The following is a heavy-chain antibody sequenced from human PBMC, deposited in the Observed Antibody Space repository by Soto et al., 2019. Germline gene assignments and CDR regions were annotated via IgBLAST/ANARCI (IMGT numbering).Heavy chain of an antibody. J-gene: IGHJ4*02. CDR2: IYYSGNT. CDR3: AREGALGNFEY. CDR1: GGSFSRGSYY. Sequence: PSETLSLTCTVSGGSFSRGSYYWSWIRQHPGKGLEGIGNIYYSGNTSYNPSLKSRVIISVATSENQFSLKLTSVTAADTAVYYCAREGALGNFEYWGQGTLVTVSS. D-gene: IGHD3-16*01. V-gene: IGHV4-31*03.